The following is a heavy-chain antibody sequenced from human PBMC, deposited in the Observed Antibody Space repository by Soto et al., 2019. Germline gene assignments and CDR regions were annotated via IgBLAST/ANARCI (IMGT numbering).Heavy chain of an antibody. Sequence: ASVKVSCKASGYTFTSYDINWVRQATGQGLEWMGWMNPNSGNTGYAQKFQGRVTMTKNTSISTAYMELSSLRSEDTAVYYCARVYCSGGSCYGWFDPWGQGTLVTV. CDR3: ARVYCSGGSCYGWFDP. J-gene: IGHJ5*02. D-gene: IGHD2-15*01. V-gene: IGHV1-8*01. CDR1: GYTFTSYD. CDR2: MNPNSGNT.